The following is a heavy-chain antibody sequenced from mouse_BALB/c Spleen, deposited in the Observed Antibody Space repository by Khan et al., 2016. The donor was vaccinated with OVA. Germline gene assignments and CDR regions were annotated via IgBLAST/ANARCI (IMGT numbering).Heavy chain of an antibody. D-gene: IGHD1-2*01. Sequence: VQLQESGPGLVAPSQSLSITCTVYGYSLTRYGVHWVRQPPGKGLEWLGLIWAGGSTTYNWALMSRLSTIIDNSKSIAFLIMNSLHTDDTARYYYAKTARINYWGEGTTVTVSS. CDR1: GYSLTRYG. V-gene: IGHV2-9*02. CDR3: AKTARINY. CDR2: IWAGGST. J-gene: IGHJ1*01.